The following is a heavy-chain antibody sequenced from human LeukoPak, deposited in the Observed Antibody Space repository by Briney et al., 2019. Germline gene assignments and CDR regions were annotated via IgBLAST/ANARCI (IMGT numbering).Heavy chain of an antibody. J-gene: IGHJ4*02. V-gene: IGHV4-39*07. CDR2: IYYSGST. CDR3: ARGYPSYDFWSGYYPSGYFDY. D-gene: IGHD3-3*01. CDR1: GGSISSSSYY. Sequence: SETLSLTCTVSGGSISSSSYYWGWIRQPPGKGLEWIGSIYYSGSTYYNPSLKSRVTISVDTSNNQFSLKLSSVTAADTAVYYCARGYPSYDFWSGYYPSGYFDYWGQGTLVTVSS.